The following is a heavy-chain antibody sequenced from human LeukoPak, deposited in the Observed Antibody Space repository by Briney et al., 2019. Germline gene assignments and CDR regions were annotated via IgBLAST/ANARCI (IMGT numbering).Heavy chain of an antibody. CDR2: ISISSSTL. CDR3: ARWRRFLEWLDYYGMDV. Sequence: GGSLRLSCAASGFTFSSYALNWVRQAPGKGVEWVSYISISSSTLYYTDSVKGRFTISRDNAKNSLYLQMNSLRDEDTAVYYCARWRRFLEWLDYYGMDVWGQGTTVTVSS. J-gene: IGHJ6*02. V-gene: IGHV3-48*02. D-gene: IGHD3-3*01. CDR1: GFTFSSYA.